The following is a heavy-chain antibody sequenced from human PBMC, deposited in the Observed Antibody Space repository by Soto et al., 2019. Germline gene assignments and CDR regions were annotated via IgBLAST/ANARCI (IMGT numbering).Heavy chain of an antibody. D-gene: IGHD2-15*01. CDR3: ASSVVVAANHYYYYGMDV. J-gene: IGHJ6*02. CDR1: GYSFTRYW. Sequence: GESLKISCRSSGYSFTRYWIGWVRQMPGKGLEWMGIIYPGDSDTRYSPSFQGQVTISADKSISTAYLQWSSLKASDTAMYYCASSVVVAANHYYYYGMDVWGQGTTVTVSS. CDR2: IYPGDSDT. V-gene: IGHV5-51*01.